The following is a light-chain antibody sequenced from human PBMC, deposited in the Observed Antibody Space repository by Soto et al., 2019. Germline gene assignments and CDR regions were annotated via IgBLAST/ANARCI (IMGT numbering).Light chain of an antibody. V-gene: IGLV2-23*01. CDR3: CSYAGSSLYV. CDR1: SSDVGSYNL. CDR2: EGS. J-gene: IGLJ1*01. Sequence: QSVLTQPASVSGSPGQSITISCTGTSSDVGSYNLVSWYQQRPGKAPKLMIYEGSKRPSGVSNRFPGSKSGNTASLTISGLQAEDEADYYCCSYAGSSLYVFGTGTKVTVL.